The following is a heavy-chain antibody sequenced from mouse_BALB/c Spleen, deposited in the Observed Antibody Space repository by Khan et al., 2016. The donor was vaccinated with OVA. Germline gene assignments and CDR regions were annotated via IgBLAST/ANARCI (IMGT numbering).Heavy chain of an antibody. D-gene: IGHD2-3*01. J-gene: IGHJ3*01. Sequence: VQLQESGTELVRPGTSVKVSCKASGYAFTHYLIEWVKQRPGQGLEWIGVINPGSGGTNYNEKFEGKATLTADNSSSTAYMHLSSLTSDDSAVYFCASGCSDGYLAWFAYWGQGTLVTVSA. CDR3: ASGCSDGYLAWFAY. CDR1: GYAFTHYL. CDR2: INPGSGGT. V-gene: IGHV1-54*01.